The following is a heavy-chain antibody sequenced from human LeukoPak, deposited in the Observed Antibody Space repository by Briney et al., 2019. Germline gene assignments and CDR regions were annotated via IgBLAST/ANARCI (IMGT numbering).Heavy chain of an antibody. Sequence: ASVKVSCKASGFTFIDYYMHWARQAPGQGLEWMGWINPNNGGTNYAQKFQGRVTMTRDTSISTAYMELSRLRSDDTAVYYCARDRGTMYSTGWYGDYWGQGTLVTVSS. CDR1: GFTFIDYY. CDR2: INPNNGGT. D-gene: IGHD6-19*01. V-gene: IGHV1-2*02. CDR3: ARDRGTMYSTGWYGDY. J-gene: IGHJ4*02.